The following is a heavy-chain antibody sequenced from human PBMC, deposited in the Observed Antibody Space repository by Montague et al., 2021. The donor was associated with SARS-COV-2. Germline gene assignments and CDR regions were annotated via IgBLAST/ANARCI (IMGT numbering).Heavy chain of an antibody. CDR3: ARHPGDWFIVVVPSWFDP. Sequence: SETLSLTCTVSGGSISSSSYYWGWIRQPPGKGLEWIGNIYNSGSTYYNPSLKSRVTISADTSKNQFSLKLRSVTAADTAVYYCARHPGDWFIVVVPSWFDPWGQGTLVTVSS. CDR2: IYNSGST. CDR1: GGSISSSSYY. J-gene: IGHJ5*02. D-gene: IGHD2-2*01. V-gene: IGHV4-39*01.